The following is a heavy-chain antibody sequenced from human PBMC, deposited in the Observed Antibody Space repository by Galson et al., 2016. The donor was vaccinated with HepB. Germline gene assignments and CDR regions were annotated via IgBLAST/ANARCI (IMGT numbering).Heavy chain of an antibody. CDR2: IYSGGTT. J-gene: IGHJ4*02. Sequence: SLRLSCAASGFTVSSNYMTWVRQAPGTGLEYVSVIYSGGTTYYADSVKGRFTSSRDNSKNMLFLQMNTLRAEDTAVYYCARGVYGDHGWFDYWGQGTLVTVSS. D-gene: IGHD4-17*01. CDR1: GFTVSSNY. CDR3: ARGVYGDHGWFDY. V-gene: IGHV3-66*02.